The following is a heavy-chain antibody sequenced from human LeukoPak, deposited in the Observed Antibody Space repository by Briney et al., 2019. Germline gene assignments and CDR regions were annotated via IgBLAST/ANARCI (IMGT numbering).Heavy chain of an antibody. Sequence: PGRSLRLSCAASRFTFSSYGMHWVRQAPGKGLEWVAVISYDGSNKYYADSVKGRFTISRDNSKNTLYLQMNSLRAEDTAVYYCAKDPHSSGYPAEYFQHWGQGTLVTVSS. CDR2: ISYDGSNK. J-gene: IGHJ1*01. CDR3: AKDPHSSGYPAEYFQH. V-gene: IGHV3-30*18. CDR1: RFTFSSYG. D-gene: IGHD3-22*01.